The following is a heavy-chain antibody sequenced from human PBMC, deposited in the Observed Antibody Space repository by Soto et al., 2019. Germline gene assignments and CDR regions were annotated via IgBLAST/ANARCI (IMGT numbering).Heavy chain of an antibody. J-gene: IGHJ6*02. D-gene: IGHD3-3*01. CDR2: IWYDGSKK. CDR1: GCTFSSFG. Sequence: QVQVVESGGGVVQPGRSLRLSCAASGCTFSSFGMHWVRQAPGKGLEWVSLIWYDGSKKSYGDSVKGRFTISRDNSRNTVYLQMNSLRAADTAVYYCARDASYYSLWSGYYPSRNGMDVWGQGTTVTVSS. V-gene: IGHV3-33*01. CDR3: ARDASYYSLWSGYYPSRNGMDV.